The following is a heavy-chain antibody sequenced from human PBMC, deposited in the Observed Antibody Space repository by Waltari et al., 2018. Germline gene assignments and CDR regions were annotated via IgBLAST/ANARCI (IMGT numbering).Heavy chain of an antibody. CDR2: ISSSSSTI. CDR1: GFTFSSYS. Sequence: EVQLVESGGGLVQPGGSLRLSCAASGFTFSSYSMNWVRQAPGKGLEWVSYISSSSSTISYSVSVKGRFTISRDNAKNALYLQMNSLRAEDTAVYYCASDSTYYDILTGTTDYWGQGTLVTVSS. V-gene: IGHV3-48*01. CDR3: ASDSTYYDILTGTTDY. D-gene: IGHD3-9*01. J-gene: IGHJ4*02.